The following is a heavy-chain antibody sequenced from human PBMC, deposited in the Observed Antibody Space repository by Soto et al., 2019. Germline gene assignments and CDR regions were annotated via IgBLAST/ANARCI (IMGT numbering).Heavy chain of an antibody. CDR3: ARDQSATVRCDY. CDR2: ISYDGSNK. J-gene: IGHJ4*02. D-gene: IGHD4-17*01. Sequence: LRLSCAASGFTFSSYAMHWVRQAPGKGLEWVAVISYDGSNKYYADSVKGRFTISRDNSKNTLYLQMNSLRAEDTAVYYCARDQSATVRCDYWGQGTLVTVPS. V-gene: IGHV3-30-3*01. CDR1: GFTFSSYA.